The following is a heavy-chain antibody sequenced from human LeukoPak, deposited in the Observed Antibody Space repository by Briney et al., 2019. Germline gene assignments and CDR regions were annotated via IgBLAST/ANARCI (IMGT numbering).Heavy chain of an antibody. CDR2: IYYGGYT. CDR1: GGSISCNNYY. D-gene: IGHD3-3*01. V-gene: IGHV4-39*01. CDR3: QLRFLEWLLDY. Sequence: SVTLSLTCTVSGGSISCNNYYWGWIRQPPGKGLEWIGSIYYGGYTYYNPSLKSRVTISVDTSKNQFSLKLSSVTAADTAIYYCQLRFLEWLLDYWGQGTLVTVSS. J-gene: IGHJ4*02.